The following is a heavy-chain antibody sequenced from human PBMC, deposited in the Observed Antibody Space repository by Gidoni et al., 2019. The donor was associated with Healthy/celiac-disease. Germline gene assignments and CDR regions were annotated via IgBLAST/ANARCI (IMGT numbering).Heavy chain of an antibody. Sequence: EVQLVESGGGWVQPGGSLRLAWAASGLTFSRDWMRWVRQAPGKGLEWVANIKQDGSAKYYVDSVKGRFTISRDNAKNSLYLQMNSLSAEDTAVYYCARLGGSYSFDSWGQGTLVTVSS. CDR3: ARLGGSYSFDS. J-gene: IGHJ4*02. V-gene: IGHV3-7*01. CDR2: IKQDGSAK. D-gene: IGHD1-26*01. CDR1: GLTFSRDW.